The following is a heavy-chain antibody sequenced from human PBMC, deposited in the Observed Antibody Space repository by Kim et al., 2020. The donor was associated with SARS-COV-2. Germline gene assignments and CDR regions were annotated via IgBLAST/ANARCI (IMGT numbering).Heavy chain of an antibody. Sequence: GGSLRLSCAASGFTFSSYAMHWVRQAPGKGLEWVAVISYDGSNKYYADSVKGRFTISRDNSKNKLYLQMNSLRAEDTAVYYCARVGYSSSWYSVEYNYY. CDR1: GFTFSSYA. CDR3: ARVGYSSSWYSVEYNYY. CDR2: ISYDGSNK. J-gene: IGHJ6*01. D-gene: IGHD6-13*01. V-gene: IGHV3-30*04.